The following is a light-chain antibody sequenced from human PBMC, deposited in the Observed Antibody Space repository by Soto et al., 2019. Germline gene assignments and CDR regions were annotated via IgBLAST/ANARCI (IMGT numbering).Light chain of an antibody. Sequence: DIRMTQSPSSLSASVGDRGTTACRASQSIDTHLNWYQQHPGKAPNALIYEASNLQSGVPSRFSGSGSGTDFTLTISGLQPDDSATYYCQQTYSPPATFGQGTKVEIK. CDR2: EAS. CDR1: QSIDTH. J-gene: IGKJ1*01. CDR3: QQTYSPPAT. V-gene: IGKV1-39*01.